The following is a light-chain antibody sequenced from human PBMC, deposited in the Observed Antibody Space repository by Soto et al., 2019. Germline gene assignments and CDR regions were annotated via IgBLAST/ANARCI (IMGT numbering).Light chain of an antibody. CDR3: GTWDSSLSAGV. CDR1: SSNIGNNY. J-gene: IGLJ3*02. V-gene: IGLV1-51*01. Sequence: QSVLTQPPSVSAAPGQKVTISCSGSSSNIGNNYVSWYQQLPGTAPKLLIYDNNNRPSGIPDRFSGSKSGTSATLGITGLQTGDEADYYCGTWDSSLSAGVLGGATKLTVL. CDR2: DNN.